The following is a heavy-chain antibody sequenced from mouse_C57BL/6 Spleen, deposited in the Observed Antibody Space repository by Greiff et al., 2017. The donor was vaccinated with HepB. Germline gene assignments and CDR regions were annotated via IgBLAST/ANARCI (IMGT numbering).Heavy chain of an antibody. V-gene: IGHV1-81*01. J-gene: IGHJ4*01. CDR2: IYPRSGNT. D-gene: IGHD1-1*01. CDR3: ARSGTTVVATYYYAMDY. CDR1: GYTFTSYG. Sequence: VQLQQSGAELARPGASVKLSCKASGYTFTSYGISWVKQRTGQGLEWIGEIYPRSGNTYYNEKFKGKATLTADNSSSTAYMELRSLTSEDSAVYFCARSGTTVVATYYYAMDYWGQGTSVTVSS.